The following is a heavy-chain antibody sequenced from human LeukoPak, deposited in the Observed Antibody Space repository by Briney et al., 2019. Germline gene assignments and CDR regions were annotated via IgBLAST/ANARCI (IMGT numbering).Heavy chain of an antibody. Sequence: SETLSLTCTVSGGSISSSSYYWGWIRQPPGKGLEWIGSIYYSGSTYYNPSLKSRVTISVDTSKNQFSLKPSSVTAADTAVYYCARQNSSGWYYSRDFDYWGQGTLVTVSS. V-gene: IGHV4-39*01. CDR1: GGSISSSSYY. CDR3: ARQNSSGWYYSRDFDY. D-gene: IGHD6-19*01. J-gene: IGHJ4*02. CDR2: IYYSGST.